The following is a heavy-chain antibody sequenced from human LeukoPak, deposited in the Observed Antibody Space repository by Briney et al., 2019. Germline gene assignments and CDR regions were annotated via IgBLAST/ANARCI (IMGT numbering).Heavy chain of an antibody. CDR2: IWYDGSKK. D-gene: IGHD2-2*01. CDR3: AKDLLRYCSSTSCRDY. J-gene: IGHJ4*02. Sequence: GGSLRLSCAASGFTFSSSAMYWVRQAPGKGLEWVAVIWYDGSKKYYADYVKGRFTISRDNSKNTLYLQMNSLRAEDTAVYYCAKDLLRYCSSTSCRDYWGQGTLVTVSS. V-gene: IGHV3-33*06. CDR1: GFTFSSSA.